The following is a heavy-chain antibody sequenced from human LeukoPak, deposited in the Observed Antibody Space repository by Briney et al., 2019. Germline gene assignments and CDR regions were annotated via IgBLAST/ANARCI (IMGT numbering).Heavy chain of an antibody. CDR3: ARGNILTGYYFDF. CDR2: IHYTGAT. V-gene: IGHV4-34*01. Sequence: SETLSLICAVYGGSITGYYWSWIRQTPGRGLEWVGEIHYTGATSYNPSLKSRATIPTDTSKNQFSLRLSSVTAADTAVYYCARGNILTGYYFDFWGQGALVTVSS. CDR1: GGSITGYY. D-gene: IGHD3-9*01. J-gene: IGHJ4*02.